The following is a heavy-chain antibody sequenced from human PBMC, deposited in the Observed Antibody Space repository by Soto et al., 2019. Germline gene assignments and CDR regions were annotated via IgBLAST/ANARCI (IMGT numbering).Heavy chain of an antibody. CDR3: ARIGDCSGGSCYSFDY. CDR2: IFSNDEK. Sequence: SGPTLVNPTEPLTLICSVSGVSLSNASMGVIWIRQPPGKALEWLAHIFSNDEKSYSTSLKSRLTISKDTSKSQVVHTMANMDPVDTATYYGARIGDCSGGSCYSFDYWGQGTLVTVSS. V-gene: IGHV2-26*01. J-gene: IGHJ4*02. CDR1: GVSLSNASMG. D-gene: IGHD2-15*01.